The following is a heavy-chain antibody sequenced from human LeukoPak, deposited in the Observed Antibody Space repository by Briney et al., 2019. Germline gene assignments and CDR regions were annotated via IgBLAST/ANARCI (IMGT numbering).Heavy chain of an antibody. CDR1: GFTFSDYY. V-gene: IGHV3-11*04. Sequence: GGSLRLSCAASGFTFSDYYMSWTYISSGGSTIKYADSVKGRFTVSRDNAKKSLYLQMNSLRAEDTAVYYCAKDTRSTMVRGDAFDIWGQGTMVTVSS. CDR3: AKDTRSTMVRGDAFDI. D-gene: IGHD3-10*01. CDR2: ISSGGSTI. J-gene: IGHJ3*02.